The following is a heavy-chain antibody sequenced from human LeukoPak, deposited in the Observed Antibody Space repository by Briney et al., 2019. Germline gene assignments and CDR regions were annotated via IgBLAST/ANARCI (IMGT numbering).Heavy chain of an antibody. J-gene: IGHJ4*02. Sequence: GGPLRLSCAASGFTFTNAWMSWVRQGPGKGLEWVGRIRSKTDGGATDYAAPVKGRFTISRDDSKNTLYLQMNSLETEDTALYYCTTANPYYFDYWGQGALVTVSS. CDR3: TTANPYYFDY. V-gene: IGHV3-15*01. D-gene: IGHD2-8*01. CDR2: IRSKTDGGAT. CDR1: GFTFTNAW.